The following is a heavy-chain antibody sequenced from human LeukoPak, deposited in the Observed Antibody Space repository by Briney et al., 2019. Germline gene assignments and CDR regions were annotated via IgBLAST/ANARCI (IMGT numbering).Heavy chain of an antibody. CDR1: GYSFTSYW. V-gene: IGHV5-51*01. Sequence: GESLKISCKGSGYSFTSYWIGWVRPMPGKGLEWMGIIYPGDSDTRYSPSFQGQVTFSADKSISTAYLQWSSLKASDTAIYYCTRHVATNAYYGMDVWGQGTTVIVSS. CDR2: IYPGDSDT. CDR3: TRHVATNAYYGMDV. J-gene: IGHJ6*02. D-gene: IGHD5-12*01.